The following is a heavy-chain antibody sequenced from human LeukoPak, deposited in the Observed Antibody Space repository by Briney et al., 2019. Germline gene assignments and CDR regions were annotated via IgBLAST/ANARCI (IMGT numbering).Heavy chain of an antibody. CDR3: ARGSAMVRGVGPFDY. Sequence: ASVKVSCKASGGTFSSYAISWVRQAPGQGLEWMGRIIPILGLANYAQKFQGRVTITADKSTSTAYMELSSLRSEDTAVYYCARGSAMVRGVGPFDYWGQGTLVTVSS. D-gene: IGHD3-10*01. J-gene: IGHJ4*02. CDR2: IIPILGLA. CDR1: GGTFSSYA. V-gene: IGHV1-69*04.